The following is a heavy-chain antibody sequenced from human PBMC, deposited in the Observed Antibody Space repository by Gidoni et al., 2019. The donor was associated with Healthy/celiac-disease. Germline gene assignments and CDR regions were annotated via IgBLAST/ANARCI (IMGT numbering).Heavy chain of an antibody. CDR2: IIPIFGTA. Sequence: QVQLVQSVAVVKKPGSSVKFSCKASGGTFSSYAISWVRQAPGQGLEWMGGIIPIFGTANYAQKFQGRVKITADKSTSKAYMELSSLRSEDTAVYYCASFSDYDSSGYPYYFDYWGQGTLVTVSS. V-gene: IGHV1-69*06. CDR3: ASFSDYDSSGYPYYFDY. CDR1: GGTFSSYA. J-gene: IGHJ4*02. D-gene: IGHD3-22*01.